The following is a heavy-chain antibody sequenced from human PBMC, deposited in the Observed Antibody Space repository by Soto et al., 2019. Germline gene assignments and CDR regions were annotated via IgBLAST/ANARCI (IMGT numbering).Heavy chain of an antibody. J-gene: IGHJ4*02. CDR3: ARGLKHSSWGAGYYFDY. Sequence: QVQLVQSGAEVKKPGSSVKVSCKASGGTFSSYAISWVRQAPGQGLEWMGGIIPIFGTANYAQKFQGRVTITADESTSTGYMELSSLKSEDTAVYYCARGLKHSSWGAGYYFDYWGQGTLVTVSS. CDR2: IIPIFGTA. V-gene: IGHV1-69*01. CDR1: GGTFSSYA. D-gene: IGHD6-13*01.